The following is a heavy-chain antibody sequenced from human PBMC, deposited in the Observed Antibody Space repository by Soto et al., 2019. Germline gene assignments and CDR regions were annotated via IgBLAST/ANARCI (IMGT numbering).Heavy chain of an antibody. CDR1: GYSFTSYW. V-gene: IGHV5-51*01. J-gene: IGHJ6*02. CDR2: IYPGDSDT. CDR3: ARLYYYDSSGYTPYGMDV. D-gene: IGHD3-22*01. Sequence: GESLKISCKGSGYSFTSYWIGWVRQMPGKGLEWMGIIYPGDSDTRYSPSFQGQVTISADKSISTAYLQWSSLKASDTAMYYCARLYYYDSSGYTPYGMDVWGQGTTVTVYS.